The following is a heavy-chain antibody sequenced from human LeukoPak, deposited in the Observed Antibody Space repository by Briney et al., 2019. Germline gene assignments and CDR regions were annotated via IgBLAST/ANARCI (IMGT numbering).Heavy chain of an antibody. J-gene: IGHJ4*02. V-gene: IGHV1-46*01. CDR1: GYTFTGYY. CDR3: ARQGYCSSTSCYATPAEYYFDY. Sequence: ASVKVSCKASGYTFTGYYMHWVRQAPGQGLEWMGIINPSGGSTSYAQKFQGRVTMTRDMSTSTVYMELSSLRSEDTAVYYCARQGYCSSTSCYATPAEYYFDYWGQGTLVTVSS. D-gene: IGHD2-2*01. CDR2: INPSGGST.